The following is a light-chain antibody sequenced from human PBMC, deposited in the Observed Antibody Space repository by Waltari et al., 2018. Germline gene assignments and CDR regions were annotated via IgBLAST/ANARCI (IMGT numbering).Light chain of an antibody. CDR1: QSVSSN. J-gene: IGKJ3*01. CDR3: QQYINWPSFT. CDR2: DAS. Sequence: EIVMTQSPATLSVSPGERVTLSCWASQSVSSNFAWYQQKPGQGPSLLIYDASTRDPGIPARFSGSGSGTEFTLTISSLTSEDFAIYYCQQYINWPSFTFGPGTKVDIK. V-gene: IGKV3D-15*01.